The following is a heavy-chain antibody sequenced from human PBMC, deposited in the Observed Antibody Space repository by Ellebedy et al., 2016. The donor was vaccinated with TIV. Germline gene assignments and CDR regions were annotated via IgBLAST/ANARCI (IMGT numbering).Heavy chain of an antibody. CDR3: TRVHYDRATFDY. CDR1: GFTFRNYW. D-gene: IGHD3-22*01. CDR2: IKPDGSEK. Sequence: GESLKISCTASGFTFRNYWMTWVRQAPGKGLEWVAKIKPDGSEKWYVDSVKGRFTISRDNDKNSLYLQMSSLRAEDTAVYYCTRVHYDRATFDYWGQGTLVTVSS. J-gene: IGHJ4*02. V-gene: IGHV3-7*03.